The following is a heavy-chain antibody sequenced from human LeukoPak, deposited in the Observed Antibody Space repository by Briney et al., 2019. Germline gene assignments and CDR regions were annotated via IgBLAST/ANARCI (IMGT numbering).Heavy chain of an antibody. CDR2: IRNGGST. CDR3: ARDGTTIGDDYFPN. D-gene: IGHD2/OR15-2a*01. J-gene: IGHJ4*02. V-gene: IGHV3-20*04. Sequence: RPGGSLRLSCAGSGFMFDDYGMNWVRQVPGKGLEWISAIRNGGSTHYADSVRGRFTISRDNARNSMFLHMNSLRAEDTALYFCARDGTTIGDDYFPNWGQGILVTVSS. CDR1: GFMFDDYG.